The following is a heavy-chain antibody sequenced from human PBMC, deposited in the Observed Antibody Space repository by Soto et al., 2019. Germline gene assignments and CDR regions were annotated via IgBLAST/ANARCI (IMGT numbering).Heavy chain of an antibody. CDR3: ASSSWYLNYFDY. CDR1: GGSISSSSYY. J-gene: IGHJ4*02. V-gene: IGHV4-39*01. CDR2: IYYSGST. D-gene: IGHD6-13*01. Sequence: SETLSLTCTVSGGSISSSSYYWGWIRQPPGKGLEWIGSIYYSGSTYYNPSLKSRVTISVDTSKNQFSLKLSSVTAADTAVYYCASSSWYLNYFDYWGQGTLVTVSS.